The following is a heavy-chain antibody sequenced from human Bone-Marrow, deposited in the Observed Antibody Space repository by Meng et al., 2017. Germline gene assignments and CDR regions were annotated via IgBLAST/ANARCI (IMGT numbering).Heavy chain of an antibody. J-gene: IGHJ4*02. V-gene: IGHV3-33*01. CDR2: IWYDGSNK. D-gene: IGHD2-15*01. Sequence: GRLVGLGGGVVQPGRALSLSGAASGITFSSYGMHWVRQAPGKGLEWVAVIWYDGSNKYYADSVKGRFTISRDNSKNTLYLQMNSLRAEDTAVYYCARDHLPVVAATQIGDYWGQGTLVTVSS. CDR3: ARDHLPVVAATQIGDY. CDR1: GITFSSYG.